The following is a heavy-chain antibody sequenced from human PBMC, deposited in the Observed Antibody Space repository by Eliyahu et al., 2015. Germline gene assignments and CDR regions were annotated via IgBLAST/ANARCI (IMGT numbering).Heavy chain of an antibody. D-gene: IGHD3-22*01. CDR2: ISTYTGNR. Sequence: QVQLVQSGAEVKKPGASXKVXCKXFGYRXNTYGVSWVRQAPGQGLEWMGWISTYTGNRNYAQKFQDRVTLTTDSSTNTAYMELRSLRPDDTAVYYCARDVESMIVNFYYYGMEVWGQGTTVTVSS. CDR1: GYRXNTYG. V-gene: IGHV1-18*01. CDR3: ARDVESMIVNFYYYGMEV. J-gene: IGHJ6*02.